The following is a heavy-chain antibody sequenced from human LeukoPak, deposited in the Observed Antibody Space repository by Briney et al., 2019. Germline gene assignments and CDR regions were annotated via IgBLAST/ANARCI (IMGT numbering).Heavy chain of an antibody. CDR1: GFTFSSYW. CDR2: IKQDGSEK. D-gene: IGHD5-24*01. CDR3: TTDPLLEGLDY. Sequence: GGSLRLSCAASGFTFSSYWMSWVRQAPGKGLEWVANIKQDGSEKYYVDSVKGRFTISRDNAKNSLYLQMNSLRAEDTAVYYCTTDPLLEGLDYWGQGTLVTVSS. V-gene: IGHV3-7*01. J-gene: IGHJ4*02.